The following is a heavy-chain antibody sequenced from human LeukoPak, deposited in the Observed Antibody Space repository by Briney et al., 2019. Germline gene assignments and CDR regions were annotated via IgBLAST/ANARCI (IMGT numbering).Heavy chain of an antibody. CDR3: TTDVYI. CDR1: GFTFSNAW. CDR2: IKSKKDGGTT. J-gene: IGHJ4*02. Sequence: GGSLRLSCAASGFTFSNAWMTWTRLAPGKGLEWVGRIKSKKDGGTTDYAAAVEGRFTISRDDSKSTLYLEMNSLKIEDTAMYYCTTDVYIWGQGTLVTVSS. V-gene: IGHV3-15*01.